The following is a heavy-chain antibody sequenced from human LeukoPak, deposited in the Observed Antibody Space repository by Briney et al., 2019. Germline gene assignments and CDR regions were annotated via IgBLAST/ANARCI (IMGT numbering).Heavy chain of an antibody. Sequence: PGGSLRLSCAASGFTFSSYAMSWVRQAPGKGLEWVSAISGSGGSTYYADSVKGRFTISRGNSKNKVYLQMNSLRAEDTAVYYCAKDPYGTRYFDYWGQGTLVTVSS. CDR1: GFTFSSYA. V-gene: IGHV3-23*01. CDR3: AKDPYGTRYFDY. J-gene: IGHJ4*02. D-gene: IGHD2-2*01. CDR2: ISGSGGST.